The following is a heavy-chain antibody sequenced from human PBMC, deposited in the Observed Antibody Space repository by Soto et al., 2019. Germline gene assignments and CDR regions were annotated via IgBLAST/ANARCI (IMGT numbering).Heavy chain of an antibody. CDR3: ARNNLDHTKTGGDCFDP. V-gene: IGHV4-30-2*01. Sequence: TLSLTCTVSGGSIYSGGHTWPWIRQPPGQGLEWIGYVYPSGSTNYHPSLRSRVTISVDGSTSQFSLRLTSVTAADTAVYFCARNNLDHTKTGGDCFDPWGPRALVTFSA. J-gene: IGHJ5*02. CDR2: VYPSGST. CDR1: GGSIYSGGHT. D-gene: IGHD3-16*01.